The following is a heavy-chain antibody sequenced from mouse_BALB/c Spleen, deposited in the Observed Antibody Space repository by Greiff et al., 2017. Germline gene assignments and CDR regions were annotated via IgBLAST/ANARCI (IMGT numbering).Heavy chain of an antibody. CDR1: GYSITSDYA. V-gene: IGHV3-2*02. CDR2: ISYSGST. CDR3: ARKYGAWFAY. D-gene: IGHD1-1*01. Sequence: VQLKESGPGLVKPSQSLSLTCTVTGYSITSDYAWNWIRQFPGNKLEWMGYISYSGSTSYNPSLKSRISITRDTSKNQFFLQLNSVTTEDTATYYCARKYGAWFAYWGQGTLVTVSA. J-gene: IGHJ3*01.